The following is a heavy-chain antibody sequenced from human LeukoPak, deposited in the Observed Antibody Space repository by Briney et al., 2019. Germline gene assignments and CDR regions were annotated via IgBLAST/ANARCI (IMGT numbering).Heavy chain of an antibody. D-gene: IGHD3-22*01. J-gene: IGHJ4*02. Sequence: SETLSLTCTVSGGSISSSSYYWGWIRQSPGKGLEWIGSIYYSGSTYYNPSLKSRVTISVDTSKNQFSLKLSSVTAADTAVYYCARRWTYYYDSSGYYYVSYFDYWGQGTLVTVSS. V-gene: IGHV4-39*07. CDR2: IYYSGST. CDR3: ARRWTYYYDSSGYYYVSYFDY. CDR1: GGSISSSSYY.